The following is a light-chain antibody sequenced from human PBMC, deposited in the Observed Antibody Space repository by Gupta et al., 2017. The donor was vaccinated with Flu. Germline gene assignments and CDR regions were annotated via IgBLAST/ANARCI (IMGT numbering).Light chain of an antibody. CDR1: QTVYSN. CDR3: QQYTAWPLT. CDR2: DAS. V-gene: IGKV3-15*01. J-gene: IGKJ4*01. Sequence: GERVTLSCRASQTVYSNLAWYQQKPGQAPRLLIYDASTRATGIPARFSGSGSGTEFTLTISGLQSEDFAVYYCQQYTAWPLTFGGGTKVEIK.